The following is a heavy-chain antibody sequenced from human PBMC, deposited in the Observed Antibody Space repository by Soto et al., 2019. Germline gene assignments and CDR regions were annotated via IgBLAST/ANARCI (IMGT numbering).Heavy chain of an antibody. CDR1: GFTFSTYR. J-gene: IGHJ4*02. D-gene: IGHD2-2*01. CDR2: ISTDGSST. CDR3: ARATGSNHPFDY. Sequence: EVQLVESGGGLVQPGGSLRLSWAATGFTFSTYRMHWVRQGPGKGLVWVSRISTDGSSTTYADSVKGRFTISRDNAKNTLYLQMNSLRAEDTAVYYCARATGSNHPFDYWGQGSLVTVSS. V-gene: IGHV3-74*01.